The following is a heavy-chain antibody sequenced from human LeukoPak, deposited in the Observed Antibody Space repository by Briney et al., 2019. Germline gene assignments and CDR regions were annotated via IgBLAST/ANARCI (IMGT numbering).Heavy chain of an antibody. D-gene: IGHD4-17*01. Sequence: GGSLRLSCAASGFTFLRYALHWGGQDPALGPHPPALLSYDGSNKYYADSVKGRFTISRDNSKNTLYLQMNSLRAEDTAVYYCARGLPDDYGLVGGFDPWGQGTLVTVSS. V-gene: IGHV3-30-3*01. J-gene: IGHJ5*02. CDR3: ARGLPDDYGLVGGFDP. CDR2: LSYDGSNK. CDR1: GFTFLRYA.